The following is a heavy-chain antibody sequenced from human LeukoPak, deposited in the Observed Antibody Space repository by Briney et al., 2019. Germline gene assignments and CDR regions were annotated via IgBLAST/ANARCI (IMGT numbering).Heavy chain of an antibody. D-gene: IGHD1-1*01. V-gene: IGHV3-74*01. J-gene: IGHJ6*03. CDR1: GFTIRSYW. CDR2: INSDASST. Sequence: QAGGSLRLSCAASGFTIRSYWMHWVRQAPGKGLVWVSRINSDASSTGYADSVKGRFTISRDNAKNTLYLQMNSLRAEDTAVYYCARDAQSTNTTQYYYYYYMDVWGKGTTVTVSS. CDR3: ARDAQSTNTTQYYYYYYMDV.